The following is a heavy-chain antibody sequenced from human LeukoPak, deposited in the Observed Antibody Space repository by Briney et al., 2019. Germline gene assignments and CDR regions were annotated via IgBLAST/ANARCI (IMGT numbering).Heavy chain of an antibody. CDR3: AREHYGDYLSGAFDI. CDR2: IYYSGST. V-gene: IGHV4-59*12. CDR1: GGSISSYY. D-gene: IGHD4-17*01. Sequence: SETLSLTCTVSGGSISSYYWSWIRQPPGKGLEWIGYIYYSGSTNYNPSLKSRVTISVDTSKNQFSLKLSSVTAADTAVYYCAREHYGDYLSGAFDIWGQGTMVTVSS. J-gene: IGHJ3*02.